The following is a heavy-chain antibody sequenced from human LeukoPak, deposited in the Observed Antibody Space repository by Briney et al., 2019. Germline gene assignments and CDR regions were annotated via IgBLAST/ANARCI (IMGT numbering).Heavy chain of an antibody. CDR1: GFTFSSYN. CDR3: AKRSSGHSSGWPDY. D-gene: IGHD6-19*01. V-gene: IGHV3-21*04. Sequence: PGGSLRLSCAGSGFTFSSYNMNWVRQAPGKGLEWDSSISGSSSYIYYADSVKGRFTISRGNAKNSLYLQMNSLRAEDTAVYYCAKRSSGHSSGWPDYWGQGTLVTVSS. J-gene: IGHJ4*02. CDR2: ISGSSSYI.